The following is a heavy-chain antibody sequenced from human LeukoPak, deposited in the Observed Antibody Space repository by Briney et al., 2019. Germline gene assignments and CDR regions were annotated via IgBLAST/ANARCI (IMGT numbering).Heavy chain of an antibody. V-gene: IGHV4-59*08. CDR3: ARLGTYHDVLTTYWAPEYFDY. Sequence: SETLSLTCTVSGVSISSYYWSWIRQPPGKGLEWIGYIYYSGSTNYNPSLKSRVTISVDTSKNQFSLKLSSVTAADTAVYFCARLGTYHDVLTTYWAPEYFDYWGQGTLVTVSS. J-gene: IGHJ4*02. D-gene: IGHD3-9*01. CDR1: GVSISSYY. CDR2: IYYSGST.